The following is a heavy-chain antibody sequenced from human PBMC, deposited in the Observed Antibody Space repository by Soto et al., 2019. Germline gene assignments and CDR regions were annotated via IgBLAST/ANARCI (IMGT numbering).Heavy chain of an antibody. J-gene: IGHJ3*02. CDR1: GVTVSSYA. CDR2: ITGSGGDT. CDR3: ARTIAGGTLHAFDI. Sequence: QTAGSLGLGCAASGVTVSSYAVNWVRQAPGKGLGWLSTITGSGGDTYYADSVRGRFTISRDSSKNTLYLQMNSLRAEDTAVYYCARTIAGGTLHAFDIWGQGTMVTVSS. D-gene: IGHD1-26*01. V-gene: IGHV3-23*01.